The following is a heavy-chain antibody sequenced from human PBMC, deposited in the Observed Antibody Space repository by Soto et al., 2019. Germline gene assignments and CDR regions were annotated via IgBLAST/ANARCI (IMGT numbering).Heavy chain of an antibody. J-gene: IGHJ4*02. V-gene: IGHV4-59*01. CDR1: GGSIRSYY. D-gene: IGHD5-18*01. CDR3: ARGAADTAMVDS. Sequence: PSNTLSLTCTVSGGSIRSYYWTWIRQPPGKGREWLGNIFYSGSTFYNPSLKSRVTISIHTSKSQFSLQLTSVTAADTAVYYCARGAADTAMVDSWGQGTLVTVSS. CDR2: IFYSGST.